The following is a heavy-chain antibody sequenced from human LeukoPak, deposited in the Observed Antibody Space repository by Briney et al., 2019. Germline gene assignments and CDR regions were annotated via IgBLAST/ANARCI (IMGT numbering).Heavy chain of an antibody. D-gene: IGHD2-21*01. CDR1: GYTFTGYY. V-gene: IGHV1-2*02. CDR3: ARGAVYCGGDCYGY. J-gene: IGHJ4*02. CDR2: INPNSGGT. Sequence: ASVKVSCRASGYTFTGYYMHWVRQAPGQGLEWMGWINPNSGGTNYAQKFQGRVTMTRDTSISTAYMELSRLRSDDTAVYYCARGAVYCGGDCYGYWGQGTLVTVSS.